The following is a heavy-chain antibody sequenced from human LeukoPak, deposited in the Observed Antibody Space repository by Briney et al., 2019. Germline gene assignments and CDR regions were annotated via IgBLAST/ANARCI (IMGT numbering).Heavy chain of an antibody. D-gene: IGHD3-9*01. CDR1: GFTFSSYA. V-gene: IGHV3-23*01. CDR2: IRGNGGSK. J-gene: IGHJ6*02. Sequence: GGSLRLSCAASGFTFSSYAMRWVRQAPGKGREWVSPIRGNGGSKYYADSVKGRFTISRDNSKNTLYLQMNSLRAEDTAVYYCASNSNWYYDILTGYYSYYYYGMDVWGQGTTVTVSS. CDR3: ASNSNWYYDILTGYYSYYYYGMDV.